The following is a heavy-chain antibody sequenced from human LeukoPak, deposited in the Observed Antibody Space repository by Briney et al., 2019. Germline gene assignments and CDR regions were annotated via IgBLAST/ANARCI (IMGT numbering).Heavy chain of an antibody. V-gene: IGHV3-53*01. J-gene: IGHJ4*02. Sequence: GGSLRLSCTVSGFTVSSNSMSWVRQAPGKRLEWVSFIYSAGNTHYSDSVKGRFTISIDNSKNTLYLQMNSLRAEDTAVYYCARTQTPTLFDYWGQGTLVTVSS. CDR1: GFTVSSNS. CDR3: ARTQTPTLFDY. CDR2: IYSAGNT.